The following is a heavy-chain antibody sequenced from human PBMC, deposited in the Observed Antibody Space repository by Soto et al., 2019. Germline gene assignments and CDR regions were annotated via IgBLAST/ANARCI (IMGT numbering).Heavy chain of an antibody. Sequence: EVQLVESGGGLVQPGGSLRLSCAASGFTFSSYEMNWVRQAPGKGREWVSYISSSGSTIYYADSVKGRFTISGDNAKNSLYLQMNSLRAEETAVYYCARDGLLWFGELLFLYGMDVWGQGTTVTVSS. D-gene: IGHD3-10*01. CDR3: ARDGLLWFGELLFLYGMDV. J-gene: IGHJ6*02. V-gene: IGHV3-48*03. CDR1: GFTFSSYE. CDR2: ISSSGSTI.